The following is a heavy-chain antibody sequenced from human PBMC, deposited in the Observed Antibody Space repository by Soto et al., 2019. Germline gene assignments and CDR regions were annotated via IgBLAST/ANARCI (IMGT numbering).Heavy chain of an antibody. J-gene: IGHJ6*02. Sequence: ASVKVSCKASGYTFISYALSWVRQAPGQGPEWIGRVSPYNGDAKYAQKFQGRVTITADTSTNTAYMDLRSLESDDTAVYFCARDFLTRISWGSTTAQYSQYGMEVWGQGTTVTVSS. D-gene: IGHD3-9*01. CDR1: GYTFISYA. CDR2: VSPYNGDA. V-gene: IGHV1-18*01. CDR3: ARDFLTRISWGSTTAQYSQYGMEV.